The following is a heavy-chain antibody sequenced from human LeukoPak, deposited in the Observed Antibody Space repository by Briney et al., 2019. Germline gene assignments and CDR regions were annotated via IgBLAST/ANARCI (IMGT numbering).Heavy chain of an antibody. CDR3: ANGYCTNGVCYPYYYYYMDV. Sequence: GSLRLSCAASGFTFSSYGMHWVRQAPGKGLEWVAVISYDGSNKYYADSVKGRFTISRDNSKNTLYLQMNSLRAEDTAVYYCANGYCTNGVCYPYYYYYMDVWGKGTTVTVSS. V-gene: IGHV3-30*18. CDR1: GFTFSSYG. J-gene: IGHJ6*03. CDR2: ISYDGSNK. D-gene: IGHD2-8*01.